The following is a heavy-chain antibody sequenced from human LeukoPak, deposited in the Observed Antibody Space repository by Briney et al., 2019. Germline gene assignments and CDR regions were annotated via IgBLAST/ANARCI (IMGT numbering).Heavy chain of an antibody. CDR3: ATARNFRFEY. V-gene: IGHV3-74*03. CDR1: GLTFRTTW. Sequence: PGGSLRLSCATSGLTFRTTWMHWVRQAPGKGLMWVSRMNGEGTTIEYADSVKGRFTVSRDYAKNTLFLQMNNLRTEDTALYFCATARNFRFEYWGQGSLVIVSA. J-gene: IGHJ4*02. CDR2: MNGEGTTI. D-gene: IGHD1-7*01.